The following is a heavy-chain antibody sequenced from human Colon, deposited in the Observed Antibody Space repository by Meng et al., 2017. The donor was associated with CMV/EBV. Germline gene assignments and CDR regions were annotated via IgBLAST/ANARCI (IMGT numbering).Heavy chain of an antibody. CDR3: ARDLGLYYYGMDV. V-gene: IGHV3-49*04. CDR2: IRSNANGGTA. D-gene: IGHD7-27*01. Sequence: GGSLRLSCTFSAFNFLDDGVNWVRQAPGKGLEWVGFIRSNANGGTAEYAAPMKHRFTISRDDSKNTLYLQMNSLRAEDTAVYYCARDLGLYYYGMDVWGQGTTVTVSS. CDR1: AFNFLDDG. J-gene: IGHJ6*02.